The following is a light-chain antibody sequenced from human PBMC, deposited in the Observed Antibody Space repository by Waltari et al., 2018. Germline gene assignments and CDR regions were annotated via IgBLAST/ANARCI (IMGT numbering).Light chain of an antibody. CDR2: DTS. J-gene: IGKJ2*01. CDR1: QSLTSY. CDR3: QQRST. V-gene: IGKV3-11*01. Sequence: EIVLTQSPATLSLSPGEGATLSCRASQSLTSYLAWYQQKPGQAPRLLIYDTSNRATGIPARFSGSGSGTDFTLIISSLEPEDFGVYYCQQRSTFGQGTKLEIK.